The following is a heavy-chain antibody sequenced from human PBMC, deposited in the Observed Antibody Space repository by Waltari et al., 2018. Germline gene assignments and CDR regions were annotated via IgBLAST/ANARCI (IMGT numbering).Heavy chain of an antibody. CDR1: GFTFSSYS. V-gene: IGHV3-48*04. J-gene: IGHJ6*02. Sequence: EVQLVESGGGLVQPGGSLRLSCAASGFTFSSYSMNWVRQVPGKGLEWVSYISSSSTIYYAGVWRGRITTSKDNAKNSLYLQMNSLRGEDTAVYYCARELANVLRYFERPVYCYYGMDVWGQGTTVTVSS. D-gene: IGHD3-9*01. CDR3: ARELANVLRYFERPVYCYYGMDV. CDR2: ISSSSTI.